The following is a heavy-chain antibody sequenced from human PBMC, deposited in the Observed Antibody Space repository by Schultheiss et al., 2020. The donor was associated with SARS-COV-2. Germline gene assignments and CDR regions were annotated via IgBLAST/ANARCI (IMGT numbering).Heavy chain of an antibody. V-gene: IGHV3-33*01. D-gene: IGHD5-24*01. CDR1: GFTFSSYG. J-gene: IGHJ6*02. Sequence: GGSLRLSCAASGFTFSSYGMHWVRQAPGKGLEWVAVIWYAGSNKYYADSVKGRFTISRDNSKNSLYLQMNSLRAEDTAVYYCASLLSGWLQYYYGMDVWGQGSTVTVAS. CDR2: IWYAGSNK. CDR3: ASLLSGWLQYYYGMDV.